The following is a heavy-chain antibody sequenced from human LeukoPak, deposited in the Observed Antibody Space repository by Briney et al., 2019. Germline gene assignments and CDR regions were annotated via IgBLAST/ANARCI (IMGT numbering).Heavy chain of an antibody. D-gene: IGHD3-16*01. CDR1: GYSISSGYY. CDR3: ARETSQKGAHYMDV. V-gene: IGHV4-38-2*02. CDR2: IYHSGST. Sequence: SETLSLTCTVSGYSISSGYYWGWIRQPPGKGLEWIGYIYHSGSTNYNPSLKSRATISEDTSKNQFSLKLSSVTAADTAVYYCARETSQKGAHYMDVWGKGATVTISS. J-gene: IGHJ6*03.